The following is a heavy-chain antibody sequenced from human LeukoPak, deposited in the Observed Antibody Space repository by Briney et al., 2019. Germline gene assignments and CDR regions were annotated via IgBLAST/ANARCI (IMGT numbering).Heavy chain of an antibody. CDR2: IYHSGST. V-gene: IGHV4-30-2*03. D-gene: IGHD5/OR15-5a*01. CDR3: ARRRTVSTTGRFDP. Sequence: PSETLSLTCAVSGGSISSGGYSWSWIRQPPGKGLEWVGYIYHSGSTYYNPSLKSRVNISVDTSKNQVSLKLSSVTAADTAVYYCARRRTVSTTGRFDPWGQGILVTVSS. J-gene: IGHJ5*02. CDR1: GGSISSGGYS.